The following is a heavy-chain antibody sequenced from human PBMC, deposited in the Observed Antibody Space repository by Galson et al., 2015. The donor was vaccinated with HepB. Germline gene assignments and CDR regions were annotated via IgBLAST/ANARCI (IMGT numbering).Heavy chain of an antibody. CDR3: ARDPDEQQLVLWGYYYYMDD. CDR1: GYTFTSYA. V-gene: IGHV7-4-1*02. J-gene: IGHJ6*03. Sequence: VKVSCKASGYTFTSYAMNWVRQAPGQGLEWMGWINTNTGNPTYAQGFTGRFVFSLDTSVSTAYLQISSLKAEDTAVYYCARDPDEQQLVLWGYYYYMDDWGKGTTVTVSS. D-gene: IGHD6-13*01. CDR2: INTNTGNP.